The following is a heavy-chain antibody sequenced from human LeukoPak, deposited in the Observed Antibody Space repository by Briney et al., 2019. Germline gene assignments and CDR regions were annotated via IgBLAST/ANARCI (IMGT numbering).Heavy chain of an antibody. CDR2: IYASGNT. Sequence: SETLSLTCSVSGASISSYYWNWIRQSAGKGLEWVGRIYASGNTNYNPSLKSRVTISMDKSKNQLSLNLKSVTAADTAIYYCARDFYGDDGHHPFDYWGQGVLVTVSS. CDR3: ARDFYGDDGHHPFDY. J-gene: IGHJ4*02. CDR1: GASISSYY. D-gene: IGHD2/OR15-2a*01. V-gene: IGHV4-4*07.